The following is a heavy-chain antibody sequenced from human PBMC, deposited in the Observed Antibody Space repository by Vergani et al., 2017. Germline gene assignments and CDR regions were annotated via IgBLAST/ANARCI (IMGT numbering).Heavy chain of an antibody. D-gene: IGHD3-22*01. Sequence: QITLKESGPTLVKPTQTLTLTCTFSGFSLSTSGVGVGWIRQPPGKALEWLARTDWDDDKFYSTSLRTRLTISKDTFKNQVALTMTNMDPVDTATYYCARTLSDSRGYYLDYWGQGTLVTVSS. CDR3: ARTLSDSRGYYLDY. CDR1: GFSLSTSGVG. V-gene: IGHV2-70*04. CDR2: TDWDDDK. J-gene: IGHJ4*02.